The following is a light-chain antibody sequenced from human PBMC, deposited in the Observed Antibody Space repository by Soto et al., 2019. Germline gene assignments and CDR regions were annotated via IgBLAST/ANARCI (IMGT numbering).Light chain of an antibody. Sequence: QSVLKQPPSVSGAPGQRVTISFTGSTSNIGSNYDVHWYQQIPGTAPKLLIYGNNNRPSGVPDRFSGSKSATSASLAITGLQADDEADYYCQSYDSRLSAVVFGGGTQLTVL. CDR1: TSNIGSNYD. CDR3: QSYDSRLSAVV. V-gene: IGLV1-40*01. CDR2: GNN. J-gene: IGLJ2*01.